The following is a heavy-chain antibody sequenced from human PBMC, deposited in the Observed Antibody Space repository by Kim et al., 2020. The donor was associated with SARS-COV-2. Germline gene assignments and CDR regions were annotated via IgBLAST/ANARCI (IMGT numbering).Heavy chain of an antibody. V-gene: IGHV4-34*01. CDR3: AGTLGTGGEVAFNF. J-gene: IGHJ3*01. D-gene: IGHD7-27*01. CDR1: GGSFSNYY. CDR2: ITYSGSSGST. Sequence: SETLSLTCAVYGGSFSNYYWSWIRQPPGKGLEWIGEITYSGSSGSTIYNPSLKSRVIISVDTSKNQFSLNLDSVTSADTAIYYCAGTLGTGGEVAFNFWGQGTMVTVS.